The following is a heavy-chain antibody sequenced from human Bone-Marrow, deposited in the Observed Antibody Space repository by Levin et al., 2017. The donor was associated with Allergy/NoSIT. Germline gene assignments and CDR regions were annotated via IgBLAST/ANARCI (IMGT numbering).Heavy chain of an antibody. Sequence: PGGSLRLSCAASGFTFSTYWMTWVRQAPGKGLEWVANIKQDGSEKNYVDSVKGRFTISRDNAKNSLFLQMNSLRAEDSAVYYCARDDFWSGYYISYWGQGNLVTVSS. J-gene: IGHJ4*02. CDR3: ARDDFWSGYYISY. D-gene: IGHD3-3*01. V-gene: IGHV3-7*01. CDR2: IKQDGSEK. CDR1: GFTFSTYW.